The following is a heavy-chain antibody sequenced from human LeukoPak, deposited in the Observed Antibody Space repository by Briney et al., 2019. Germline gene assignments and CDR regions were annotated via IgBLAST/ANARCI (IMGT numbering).Heavy chain of an antibody. D-gene: IGHD6-13*01. CDR2: INPTSANT. Sequence: ASVKVSCKASGYTFTYYYVHWVRQAPGQGLEWMGIINPTSANTRYAQKFQGRVTMTRDTSTSTVYMELSSLTSEDTAVYYCARDQRGGRISWYSHFDFWGQGTLVTASS. CDR1: GYTFTYYY. J-gene: IGHJ4*02. V-gene: IGHV1-46*01. CDR3: ARDQRGGRISWYSHFDF.